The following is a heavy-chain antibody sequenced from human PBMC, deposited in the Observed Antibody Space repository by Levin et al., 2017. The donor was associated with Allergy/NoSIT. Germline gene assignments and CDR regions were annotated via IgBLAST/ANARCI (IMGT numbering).Heavy chain of an antibody. CDR3: ASRSDGYNYRDAFDI. CDR1: GYSFTSYW. Sequence: GESLKISCKGSGYSFTSYWISWVRQMPGKGLEWMGRIDPSDSYTNYSPSFQGHVTISADKSISTAYLQWSSLKASDTAMYYCASRSDGYNYRDAFDIWGQGTMVTVSS. J-gene: IGHJ3*02. D-gene: IGHD5-24*01. V-gene: IGHV5-10-1*01. CDR2: IDPSDSYT.